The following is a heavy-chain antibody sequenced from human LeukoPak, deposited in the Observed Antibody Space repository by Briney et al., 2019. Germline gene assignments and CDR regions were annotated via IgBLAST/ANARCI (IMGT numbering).Heavy chain of an antibody. CDR3: AREGDTAMGDYFDY. Sequence: TGGSLRLSCAASGFTFSSYSMNWVRQAPGKGLEWVSYISSGSSTIYYADSVKGRFTIPRDNAKNSLYLQMNSLRAEDTAVYYCAREGDTAMGDYFDYWGQGTLVTVSS. J-gene: IGHJ4*02. V-gene: IGHV3-48*01. CDR1: GFTFSSYS. CDR2: ISSGSSTI. D-gene: IGHD5-18*01.